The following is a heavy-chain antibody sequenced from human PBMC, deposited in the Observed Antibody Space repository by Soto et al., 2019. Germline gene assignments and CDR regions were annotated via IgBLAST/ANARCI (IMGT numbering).Heavy chain of an antibody. D-gene: IGHD2-15*01. Sequence: EVQLVESGGGLVQPGRSLRLSCAASGFTFDDYAMHWVRQAPGRGLEWVSGISWNSGSIGYADSVKGRFTISRDNAKNSLYLQMNSLKVDDTALYYCAKGLPVVARSEFDYLGQGTLVTVSS. CDR2: ISWNSGSI. CDR3: AKGLPVVARSEFDY. V-gene: IGHV3-9*01. CDR1: GFTFDDYA. J-gene: IGHJ4*02.